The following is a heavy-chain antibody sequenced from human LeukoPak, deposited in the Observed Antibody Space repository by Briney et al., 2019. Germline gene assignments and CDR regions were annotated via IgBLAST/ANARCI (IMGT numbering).Heavy chain of an antibody. CDR1: GFTFSSYG. V-gene: IGHV3-30*19. CDR2: ISYDGNDK. Sequence: GGSLRLSCAASGFTFSSYGMHWVRQAPGKGLEWVAIISYDGNDKYYTDSVKGRFTISRDKSKNTLYLQMNSLRAEDTAVYYCARDRDTAMGLWGQGTLVTVSS. J-gene: IGHJ4*02. D-gene: IGHD5-18*01. CDR3: ARDRDTAMGL.